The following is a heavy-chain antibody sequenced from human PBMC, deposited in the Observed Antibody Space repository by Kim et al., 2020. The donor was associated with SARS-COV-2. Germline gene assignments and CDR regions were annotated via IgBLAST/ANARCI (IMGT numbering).Heavy chain of an antibody. Sequence: GKPTYAHAFTGRFVFSLDTSVSTAYLQINSLKAEDTAVYYCARWPVGGFDSWGQGTLVTVSS. D-gene: IGHD1-26*01. J-gene: IGHJ4*02. CDR3: ARWPVGGFDS. CDR2: GKP. V-gene: IGHV7-4-1*02.